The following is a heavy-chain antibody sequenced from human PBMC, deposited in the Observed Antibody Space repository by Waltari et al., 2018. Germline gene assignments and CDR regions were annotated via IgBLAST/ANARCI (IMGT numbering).Heavy chain of an antibody. V-gene: IGHV3-53*01. CDR2: IYSGGST. CDR3: ARWQQWPVRAFDY. D-gene: IGHD6-19*01. Sequence: EVQLVEYGGGLIQPGGSLRLSWSASGFIVSGNYMSWVRQATGRGLEWVSLIYSGGSTYYADSVKGRFTISRDNSKNTLYLQMDSLSVEDTAVYYCARWQQWPVRAFDYWGQGTLVTVSS. J-gene: IGHJ4*02. CDR1: GFIVSGNY.